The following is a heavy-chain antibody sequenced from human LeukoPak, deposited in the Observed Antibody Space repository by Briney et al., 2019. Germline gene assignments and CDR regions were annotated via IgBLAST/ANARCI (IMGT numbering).Heavy chain of an antibody. V-gene: IGHV4-4*08. D-gene: IGHD4-17*01. Sequence: SETLSLTCTVSGGSISSYYWSWIRQSPERGLEWLGYVQSSGSTNYNPSLKSRVTMSVDTSKNQFSLKVSSVTAADTAVYYCARNSHGRFSSGAPRYFDLWGRGTLVTVSS. CDR1: GGSISSYY. J-gene: IGHJ2*01. CDR3: ARNSHGRFSSGAPRYFDL. CDR2: VQSSGST.